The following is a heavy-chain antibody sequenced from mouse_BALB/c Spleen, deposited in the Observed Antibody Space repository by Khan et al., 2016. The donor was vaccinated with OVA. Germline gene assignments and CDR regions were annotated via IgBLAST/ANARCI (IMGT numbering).Heavy chain of an antibody. V-gene: IGHV2-6-7*01. J-gene: IGHJ4*01. CDR2: IWGDGST. D-gene: IGHD2-2*01. Sequence: QVQLQQSGPGLVAPSQSLSITCTVSGFSLTDYGVNWVRQPPGKGLEWLGMIWGDGSTDYNSALQSRLSISKANSKSQVFLKMNSLQTDDTARYYCARFGYYDAMDYWGQGTSVTVSS. CDR1: GFSLTDYG. CDR3: ARFGYYDAMDY.